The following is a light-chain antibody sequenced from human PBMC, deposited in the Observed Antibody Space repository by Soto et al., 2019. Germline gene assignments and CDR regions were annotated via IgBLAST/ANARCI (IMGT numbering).Light chain of an antibody. CDR3: QQSFSAFT. Sequence: DIQLTQYPSSLSASVGDRVTITCRASQSISTYLNGYRQKPGKAPVLRFYGASRLQSEAPSTFSGSGSGTYFSLTITSLLPESFATFDCQQSFSAFTFGRGTKVEIK. V-gene: IGKV1-39*01. J-gene: IGKJ4*01. CDR2: GAS. CDR1: QSISTY.